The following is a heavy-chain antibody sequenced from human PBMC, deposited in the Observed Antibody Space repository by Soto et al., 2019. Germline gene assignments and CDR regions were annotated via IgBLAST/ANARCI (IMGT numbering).Heavy chain of an antibody. V-gene: IGHV1-69*02. CDR3: ARRRYCGADCYSKYYYGMDV. Sequence: QVQLVQSGAEMKRPGSSVKVSCQASGSTFSSYTVSWVRQAPGQGLEWMGRIIPVLGVTNYAPEFKGRVTITADKSKTTAYMELSSLRSGDTAVYYCARRRYCGADCYSKYYYGMDVWGQGTTVTVSS. CDR1: GSTFSSYT. J-gene: IGHJ6*02. D-gene: IGHD2-21*02. CDR2: IIPVLGVT.